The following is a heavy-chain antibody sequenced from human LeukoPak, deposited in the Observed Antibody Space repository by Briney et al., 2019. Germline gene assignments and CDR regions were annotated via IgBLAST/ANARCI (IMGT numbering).Heavy chain of an antibody. J-gene: IGHJ6*04. V-gene: IGHV3-21*01. CDR2: ISSSSSYI. CDR3: ARGQWGDILTGPRPYMMDV. CDR1: GFTFSSYT. D-gene: IGHD3-9*01. Sequence: GSLRLSCAASGFTFSSYTMNWVRQAPGKGLEWVSSISSSSSYIYNADSVKGRFTISRDNAKNSLYLQMNSLRAEDTAVYYCARGQWGDILTGPRPYMMDVWGKGTTVTVSS.